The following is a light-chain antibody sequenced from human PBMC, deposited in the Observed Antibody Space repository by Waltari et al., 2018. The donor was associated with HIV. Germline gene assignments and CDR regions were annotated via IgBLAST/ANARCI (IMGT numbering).Light chain of an antibody. V-gene: IGKV4-1*01. J-gene: IGKJ1*01. Sequence: DIVMTQSPDSLAVSLGERATINCKSSQSILYSSTNQNFLAWYQQKPGQPPKLFISWASTRESGVPDRFSGSGSGTNFTLTISSLQADDVAVYYCQQYYNTPQTFGQGTKVEIK. CDR1: QSILYSSTNQNF. CDR3: QQYYNTPQT. CDR2: WAS.